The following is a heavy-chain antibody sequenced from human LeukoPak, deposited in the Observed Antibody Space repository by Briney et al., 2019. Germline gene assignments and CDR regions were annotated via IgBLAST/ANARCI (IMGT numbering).Heavy chain of an antibody. CDR1: GGSISSGGYY. CDR2: IYYSGST. J-gene: IGHJ5*02. D-gene: IGHD3-3*01. Sequence: SETLSLTCTVSGGSISSGGYYWSWIRQHPGKGLEWIGYIYYSGSTYYNPSLKSRVTISVDTFKNQFSLKLSSVTAADTAVYYCARAGGVFGVVYWFDPWGQGTLVTVSS. CDR3: ARAGGVFGVVYWFDP. V-gene: IGHV4-31*03.